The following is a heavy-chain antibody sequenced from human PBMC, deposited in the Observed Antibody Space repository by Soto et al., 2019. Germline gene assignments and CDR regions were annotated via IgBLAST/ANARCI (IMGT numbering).Heavy chain of an antibody. J-gene: IGHJ4*02. CDR3: VREKWTNYGPQNFFDF. CDR2: ISPNSGAT. D-gene: IGHD4-17*01. CDR1: GYSFTSFG. V-gene: IGHV1-18*01. Sequence: GASVKVSCKASGYSFTSFGISWVRQAPGQGLEWMGWISPNSGATRYAQNLQGRVTMTTETSTTTAYLELRSLTSDDTALYYCVREKWTNYGPQNFFDFWGLGALVTVSS.